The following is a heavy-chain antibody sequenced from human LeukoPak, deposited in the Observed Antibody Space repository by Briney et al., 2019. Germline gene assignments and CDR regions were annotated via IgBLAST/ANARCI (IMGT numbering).Heavy chain of an antibody. CDR1: GFTFNTYT. J-gene: IGHJ4*02. Sequence: GGSLRLSCAASGFTFNTYTMTWVRQAPGKGVEWVSSISSSSNYIYYAGSVKGRFTISRDNAKNSLFLQMNSLRAEDTAMYYCTRGFDADYVLDYWGQGTLVTASS. CDR3: TRGFDADYVLDY. CDR2: ISSSSNYI. D-gene: IGHD4-17*01. V-gene: IGHV3-21*01.